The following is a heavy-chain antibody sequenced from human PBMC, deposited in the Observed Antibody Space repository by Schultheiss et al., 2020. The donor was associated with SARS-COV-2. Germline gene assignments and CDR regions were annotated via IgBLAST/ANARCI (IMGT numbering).Heavy chain of an antibody. CDR3: ARHPQWLQGGGAFDI. D-gene: IGHD6-19*01. Sequence: SETLSLTCTVSGGSISSSSYYWGWIRQHPGKGLEWIGYIYYSGSTYYNPSLKSRVTISVDTSKNQFSLKLSSVTAADTAVYYCARHPQWLQGGGAFDIWGQGTMVTVSS. V-gene: IGHV4-39*01. CDR1: GGSISSSSYY. CDR2: IYYSGST. J-gene: IGHJ3*02.